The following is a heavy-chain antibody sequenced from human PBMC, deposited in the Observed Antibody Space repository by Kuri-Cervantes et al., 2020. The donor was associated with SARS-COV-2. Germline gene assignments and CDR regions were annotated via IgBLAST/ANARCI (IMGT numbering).Heavy chain of an antibody. Sequence: GESLKISCAASGFTFSSYSMNWVRQAPGKGLEWVSSISSSSSYIYYADSVKGRFTISRDNAKNSLYLQMNSLRAEDTAVYYCAREPHFGDLDFWGQGTLVTVSS. CDR2: ISSSSSYI. CDR1: GFTFSSYS. CDR3: AREPHFGDLDF. V-gene: IGHV3-21*01. J-gene: IGHJ4*02. D-gene: IGHD3-10*01.